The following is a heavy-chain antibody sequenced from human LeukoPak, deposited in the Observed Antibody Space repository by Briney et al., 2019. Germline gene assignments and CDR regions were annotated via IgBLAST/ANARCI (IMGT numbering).Heavy chain of an antibody. V-gene: IGHV3-30-3*01. D-gene: IGHD3-9*01. Sequence: GRSLRLSCAASGFTFSSYAIHWVRQAPGKGLEWVAIISYDGTNKYYADSVRGRFTISRDNSKNTLYLQMNSLRAEDTAVYYCARAFCWLSGFDNWRQGTLVTVSS. CDR2: ISYDGTNK. J-gene: IGHJ4*02. CDR1: GFTFSSYA. CDR3: ARAFCWLSGFDN.